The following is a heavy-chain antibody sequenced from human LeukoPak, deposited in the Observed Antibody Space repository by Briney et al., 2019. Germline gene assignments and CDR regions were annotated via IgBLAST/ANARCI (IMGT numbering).Heavy chain of an antibody. J-gene: IGHJ4*02. Sequence: SETLSLTCTVSGGSISSGDYYWSWIRQPPGKGLEWIGYIYYSGSTYYNPSLKSRVTISVDTSKNQFSLKLSSVTPADTAVYYCASTVNNYIDYWGQGTLVTVSS. D-gene: IGHD4-17*01. V-gene: IGHV4-30-4*08. CDR3: ASTVNNYIDY. CDR2: IYYSGST. CDR1: GGSISSGDYY.